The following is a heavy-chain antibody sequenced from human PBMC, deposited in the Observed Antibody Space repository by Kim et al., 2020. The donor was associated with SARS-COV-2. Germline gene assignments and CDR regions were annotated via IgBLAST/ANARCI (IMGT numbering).Heavy chain of an antibody. Sequence: GGSLRLSCAASGFTFTDYYMSWIRQAPGKGLEWVPYISKSGSTVDYADSVKGRFTVSRDNAKKTLYMQMNSLRAEDTAVYYCARVDCSGILHGYWGQGTLVTVSS. V-gene: IGHV3-11*01. CDR1: GFTFTDYY. D-gene: IGHD1-26*01. J-gene: IGHJ4*02. CDR2: ISKSGSTV. CDR3: ARVDCSGILHGY.